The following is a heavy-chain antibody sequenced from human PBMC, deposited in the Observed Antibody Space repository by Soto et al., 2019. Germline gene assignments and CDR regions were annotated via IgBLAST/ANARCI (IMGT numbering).Heavy chain of an antibody. CDR2: IYHSGST. CDR1: GGSISSGGYC. CDR3: ARYYYDSSGHGGAFDI. Sequence: SETLSLTCAVSGGSISSGGYCWIWIRQPPGKGLEWIGYIYHSGSTYYNPSLKSRVTISVDRSKNQFSLKLSSVTAADTAVYYCARYYYDSSGHGGAFDIWGQGTMVTVSS. J-gene: IGHJ3*02. D-gene: IGHD3-22*01. V-gene: IGHV4-30-2*01.